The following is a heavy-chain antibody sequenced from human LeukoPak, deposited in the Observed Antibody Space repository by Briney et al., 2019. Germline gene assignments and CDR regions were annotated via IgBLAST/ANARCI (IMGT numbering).Heavy chain of an antibody. Sequence: SETLSLTCTVSGYSISSGYYWGWIRPPPGKGLEWIGSIYHSGSTYYNPSLKSRVTISVDTSKNQFSLKLSSVTAADTAVYYCARGGGMGHYYYYMDVWGKGTTVTISS. CDR3: ARGGGMGHYYYYMDV. J-gene: IGHJ6*03. CDR1: GYSISSGYY. D-gene: IGHD5-24*01. CDR2: IYHSGST. V-gene: IGHV4-38-2*02.